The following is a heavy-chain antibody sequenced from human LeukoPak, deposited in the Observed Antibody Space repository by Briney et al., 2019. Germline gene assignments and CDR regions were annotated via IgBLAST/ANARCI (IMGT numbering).Heavy chain of an antibody. CDR3: ARDRFFYYDSSGFLSDY. CDR1: GFTFSDHY. Sequence: PGGSLRLSCAASGFTFSDHYMDWVRQAPGKGLEWVGRTRNKANSYTTEYAASVKGRFTISRDNAKNSLYLQMNSLRAEDTAVYYCARDRFFYYDSSGFLSDYWGQGTLVTVSS. D-gene: IGHD3-22*01. CDR2: TRNKANSYTT. J-gene: IGHJ4*02. V-gene: IGHV3-72*01.